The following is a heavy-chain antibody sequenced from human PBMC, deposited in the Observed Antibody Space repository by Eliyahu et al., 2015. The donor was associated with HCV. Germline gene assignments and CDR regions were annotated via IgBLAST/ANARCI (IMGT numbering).Heavy chain of an antibody. CDR2: ITPNFAAT. V-gene: IGHV1-69*06. Sequence: QVQLVQSGADVKQPGSSVMVSCXASGGXFSXSXVSXVRQAPGQRLEWMGGITPNFAATNYAQKFQGRITITADKSTGTVYMDLGGLRSDDTAIYYCARGRGRVSRDRSHESGYYYYFDSWGQGTLVTVSA. D-gene: IGHD3-3*01. J-gene: IGHJ4*02. CDR1: GGXFSXSX. CDR3: ARGRGRVSRDRSHESGYYYYFDS.